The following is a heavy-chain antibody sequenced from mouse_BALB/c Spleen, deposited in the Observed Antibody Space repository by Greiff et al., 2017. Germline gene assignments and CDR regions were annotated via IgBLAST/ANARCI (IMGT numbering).Heavy chain of an antibody. CDR2: INPSTGYT. CDR1: GYTFTSYW. J-gene: IGHJ3*01. CDR3: ARDGNLWFAY. V-gene: IGHV1-7*01. D-gene: IGHD2-1*01. Sequence: QVQLKESGAELAKPGASVKMSCKASGYTFTSYWMHWVKQRPGQGLEWIGYINPSTGYTEYNQKFKDKATLTADKSSSTAYMQLSSLTSEDSAVYYCARDGNLWFAYWGQGTLVTVSA.